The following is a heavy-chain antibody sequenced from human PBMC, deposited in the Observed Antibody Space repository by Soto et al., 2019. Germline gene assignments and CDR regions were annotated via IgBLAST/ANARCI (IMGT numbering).Heavy chain of an antibody. CDR1: GGSFSGYY. CDR3: ARGRTPITMVRGVIPAGYYYMDV. J-gene: IGHJ6*03. D-gene: IGHD3-10*01. Sequence: QVQLQQWGAGLLKPSETLSLTCAVYGGSFSGYYWSWIRQPPGKGLEWIGEINHSGSTNYNPSLKSRSTISVATDKNQFYLKLSSVTDEDTAVYSCARGRTPITMVRGVIPAGYYYMDVWGKGTTVTVSS. CDR2: INHSGST. V-gene: IGHV4-34*01.